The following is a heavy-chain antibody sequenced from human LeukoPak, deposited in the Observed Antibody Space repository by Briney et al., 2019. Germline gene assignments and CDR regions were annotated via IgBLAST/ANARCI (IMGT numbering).Heavy chain of an antibody. CDR3: ARGGSYYYGSELDY. V-gene: IGHV1-2*02. D-gene: IGHD3-10*01. CDR1: GYTFTGYY. Sequence: RASVKVSCKASGYTFTGYYMHWVRQAPGQGLEWMGWIKPNSGGANYAQKFQGRVTMTRDTSISTAYMELSRLRSDDTAVYYCARGGSYYYGSELDYWGQGTLVTVSS. CDR2: IKPNSGGA. J-gene: IGHJ4*02.